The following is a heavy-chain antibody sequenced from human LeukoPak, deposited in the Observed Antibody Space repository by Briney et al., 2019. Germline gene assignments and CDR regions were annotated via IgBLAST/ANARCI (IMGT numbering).Heavy chain of an antibody. CDR3: SRRIEAAGRSFDY. CDR2: ISSGGSTI. V-gene: IGHV3-48*03. D-gene: IGHD6-13*01. CDR1: GFTFSSYE. Sequence: SGGSLRLSCAASGFTFSSYEMNWVRQAPGKGLEWVSYISSGGSTIYYADSVKGRFTISRDNAKNSLFLQMNSLRDEDTAVYYCSRRIEAAGRSFDYWGQGTLVTVSS. J-gene: IGHJ4*02.